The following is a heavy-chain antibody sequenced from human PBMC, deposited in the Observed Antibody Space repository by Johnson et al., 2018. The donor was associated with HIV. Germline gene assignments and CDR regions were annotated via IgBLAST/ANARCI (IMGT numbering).Heavy chain of an antibody. D-gene: IGHD1-26*01. CDR1: GFTFSGSA. CDR3: VRLHSGTGAFDI. CDR2: IRYDGSNK. V-gene: IGHV3-30*02. J-gene: IGHJ3*02. Sequence: QVQVVESGGGLVQPGGSLRLSCAASGFTFSGSAMHWVRQAPGKGLEWVAFIRYDGSNKYYADSVKGRLTISRDNAESSLHLQMNSLRADDTAVYYCVRLHSGTGAFDIWGQGTMVSVSS.